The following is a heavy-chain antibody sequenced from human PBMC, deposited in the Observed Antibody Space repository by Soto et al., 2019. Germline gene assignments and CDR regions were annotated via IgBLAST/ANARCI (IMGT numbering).Heavy chain of an antibody. CDR2: IIPIFGTA. J-gene: IGHJ4*02. Sequence: SVKVSCKASEGTFSSYAISWVRQAPGQGLEWMGGIIPIFGTANYAQKFQGRVTITADESTSTAYMELSSLRSEDTAVYYCARLGELPGAFDYWGQGTLVTVSS. V-gene: IGHV1-69*13. CDR3: ARLGELPGAFDY. CDR1: EGTFSSYA. D-gene: IGHD3-10*01.